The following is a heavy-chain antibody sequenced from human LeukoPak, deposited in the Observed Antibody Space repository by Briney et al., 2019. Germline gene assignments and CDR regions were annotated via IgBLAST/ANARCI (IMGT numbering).Heavy chain of an antibody. Sequence: GGSLRLSCSASGFTFSSNWMNWVRQAPGKGLVWVSRINTDGSSISYEDSVKGRFTISRDNAKNTLFLQMHSLRAEDTAVYYCARVSTVTTNDYWGQGTLVTVSS. CDR3: ARVSTVTTNDY. J-gene: IGHJ4*02. D-gene: IGHD4-17*01. CDR1: GFTFSSNW. CDR2: INTDGSSI. V-gene: IGHV3-74*01.